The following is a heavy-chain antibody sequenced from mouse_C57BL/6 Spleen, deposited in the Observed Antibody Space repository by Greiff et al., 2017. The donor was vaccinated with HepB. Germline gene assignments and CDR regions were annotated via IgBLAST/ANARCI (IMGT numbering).Heavy chain of an antibody. CDR1: GYAFSSSW. CDR2: IYPGDGDT. V-gene: IGHV1-82*01. D-gene: IGHD3-2*02. J-gene: IGHJ2*01. CDR3: ARTAQAIDY. Sequence: VQLQQSGPELVKPGASVKISCKASGYAFSSSWMNWVKQRPGKGLEWIGRIYPGDGDTNYNGKFKGKATLTADKSSSTSYMQLSSLTSEDSAVYFCARTAQAIDYWGQGTTLTVSS.